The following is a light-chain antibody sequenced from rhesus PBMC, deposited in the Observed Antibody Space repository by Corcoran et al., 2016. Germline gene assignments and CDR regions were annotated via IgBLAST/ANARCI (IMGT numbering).Light chain of an antibody. CDR2: ETS. J-gene: IGKJ4*01. Sequence: DIVMTQTPLSLPITPGEPASISCRSSQSLLHANGNTYLHWYLQKPGQSPQLLIYETSNRPPGVPTRFSGSGSGTYFTLKISRVEAEYVGVYYCAPALDFPLTFGGGTKVEIK. CDR3: APALDFPLT. CDR1: QSLLHANGNTY. V-gene: IGKV2-72*01.